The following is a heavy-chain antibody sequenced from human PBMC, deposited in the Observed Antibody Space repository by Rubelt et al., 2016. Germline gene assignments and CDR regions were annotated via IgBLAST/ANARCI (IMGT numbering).Heavy chain of an antibody. Sequence: QLQLQESGPGLVKPSEILSLTCTVSGGSISSSSYYWVWIRQPPGKGLEWLGSIYYNGGTQSNPSLQSQITLSEDRSKKQFALKIRSVTAADTAVYYCARRGFSGSVGMFDYWGQGSLVTVSS. CDR3: ARRGFSGSVGMFDY. CDR1: GGSISSSSYY. V-gene: IGHV4-39*01. D-gene: IGHD1-26*01. CDR2: IYYNGGT. J-gene: IGHJ4*02.